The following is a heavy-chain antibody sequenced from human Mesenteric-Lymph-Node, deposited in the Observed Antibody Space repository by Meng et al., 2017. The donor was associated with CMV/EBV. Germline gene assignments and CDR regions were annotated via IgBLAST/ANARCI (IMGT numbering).Heavy chain of an antibody. CDR2: IIPIFATA. Sequence: SVKVSCKASGGTFSSYAISWVRQAPGQGLEWMGVIIPIFATANYAQKFQGRVTITADESTSTAYMDLTSLRSEDTAVYFCARGPTWDYYFDFWGQGTLVTVSS. V-gene: IGHV1-69*13. CDR3: ARGPTWDYYFDF. J-gene: IGHJ4*02. D-gene: IGHD1-26*01. CDR1: GGTFSSYA.